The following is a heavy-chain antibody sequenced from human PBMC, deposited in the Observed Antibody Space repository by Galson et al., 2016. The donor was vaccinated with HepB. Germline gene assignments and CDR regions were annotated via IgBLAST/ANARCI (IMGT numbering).Heavy chain of an antibody. D-gene: IGHD1-26*01. CDR1: GFTFSNYW. V-gene: IGHV3-74*01. Sequence: SLRLSCAASGFTFSNYWMHWFRQAPGKGLEWVSRINSDGSGISYGDSVKGRFTISRDNAKNTLYMQMNSLRAEDTAVYYCGRGSYGSWGSVWYWGQGTLVTVSS. CDR3: GRGSYGSWGSVWY. CDR2: INSDGSGI. J-gene: IGHJ4*02.